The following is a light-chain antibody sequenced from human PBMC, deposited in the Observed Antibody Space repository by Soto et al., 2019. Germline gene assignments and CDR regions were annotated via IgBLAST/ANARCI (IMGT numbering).Light chain of an antibody. J-gene: IGKJ3*01. CDR2: GAS. V-gene: IGKV3-20*01. Sequence: PGERATLSCRASQRVSSSYLAWYQQKPAQAPRLLIYGASSRATGIPDRFSGSGSGTDFTLTISRLEPEDFAVYYCQQYGSSPFTFGPGTKVDIK. CDR1: QRVSSSY. CDR3: QQYGSSPFT.